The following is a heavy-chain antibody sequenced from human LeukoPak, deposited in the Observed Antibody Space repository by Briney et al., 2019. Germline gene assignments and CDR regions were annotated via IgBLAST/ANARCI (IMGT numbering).Heavy chain of an antibody. CDR2: INHRGST. CDR3: ARGRITIFGVVIERRGAFDI. Sequence: SETLSLTCAVYGGSFSGYYWSWIRQPPGKGLEWIGEINHRGSTNYNPSLKSRVTISVDTSKNQFSLKLSSVTAADTAVYYCARGRITIFGVVIERRGAFDIWGQGTMVTVSS. J-gene: IGHJ3*02. V-gene: IGHV4-34*01. D-gene: IGHD3-3*01. CDR1: GGSFSGYY.